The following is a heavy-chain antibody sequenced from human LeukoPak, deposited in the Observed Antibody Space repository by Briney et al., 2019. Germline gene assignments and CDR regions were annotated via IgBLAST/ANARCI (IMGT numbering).Heavy chain of an antibody. Sequence: GGSLRLSCAASGFTASSYAMSWVRQAPGKGLEWVSAISSSGGSTYYADSVKGRFTISRDNSKNTLYLQMNSLRAEDTAVYYCAKPRESPMAAAGPYYYGMDVWGKGTTVTVSS. V-gene: IGHV3-23*01. J-gene: IGHJ6*04. CDR2: ISSSGGST. D-gene: IGHD6-13*01. CDR3: AKPRESPMAAAGPYYYGMDV. CDR1: GFTASSYA.